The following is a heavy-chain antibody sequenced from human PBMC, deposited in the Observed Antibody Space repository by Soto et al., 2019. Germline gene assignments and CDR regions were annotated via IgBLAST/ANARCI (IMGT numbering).Heavy chain of an antibody. CDR3: ARENGTSSLDY. D-gene: IGHD6-6*01. CDR2: IISILDIP. J-gene: IGHJ4*02. V-gene: IGHV1-69*02. Sequence: QVQLVQSGAEVKKPGSSVKVSCEASVGTVSAYTINWVRQAPGQGLEWMGRIISILDIPNYAQKFQGRLTIIADTSTSTTYMELMNLRSEDTATYYCARENGTSSLDYCGQGTLVTVSS. CDR1: VGTVSAYT.